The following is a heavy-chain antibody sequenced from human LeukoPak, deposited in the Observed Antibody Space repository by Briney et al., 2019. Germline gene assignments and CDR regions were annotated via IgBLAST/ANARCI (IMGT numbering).Heavy chain of an antibody. V-gene: IGHV3-23*01. D-gene: IGHD2-2*01. CDR2: ITGSGDSA. CDR1: GFTFSSYA. CDR3: AKDEAWRPAAD. J-gene: IGHJ4*02. Sequence: GGSLRLSCAASGFTFSSYAMSWVRQAPGKGLEWVSSITGSGDSAYYADSVKGRFTISRDNSKDTLYLQMNSLRAEDTAIYFCAKDEAWRPAADWGQGTLVTVSS.